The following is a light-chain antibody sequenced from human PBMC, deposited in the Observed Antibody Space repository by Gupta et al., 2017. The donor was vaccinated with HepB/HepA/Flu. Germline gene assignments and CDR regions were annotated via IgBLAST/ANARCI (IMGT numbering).Light chain of an antibody. CDR3: QQANSFPFT. Sequence: DTHMTQSPSSVSASVGDRVTITCRASQDIGSWLVWYQQKPGKAPKLLIFAASTLQGGVPSRFSGVGSGIDFTLTINNLQPEDFATYCCQQANSFPFTFGQGTQVDIK. CDR1: QDIGSW. V-gene: IGKV1D-12*01. J-gene: IGKJ5*01. CDR2: AAS.